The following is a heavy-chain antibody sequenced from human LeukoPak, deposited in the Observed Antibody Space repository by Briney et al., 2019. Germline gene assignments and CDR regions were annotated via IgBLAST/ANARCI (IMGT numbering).Heavy chain of an antibody. Sequence: MAGGSLRLSCAASGFTSSNAWMSWVRQAPGKGLEWVGRIKSKTDGGTTDYAAPVKGRFTISRDDSKNTLYLQMNSLKTEDTAVYYCTTAQDTAMADDAFGIWGQGTMVTVSS. V-gene: IGHV3-15*01. CDR2: IKSKTDGGTT. D-gene: IGHD5-18*01. J-gene: IGHJ3*02. CDR3: TTAQDTAMADDAFGI. CDR1: GFTSSNAW.